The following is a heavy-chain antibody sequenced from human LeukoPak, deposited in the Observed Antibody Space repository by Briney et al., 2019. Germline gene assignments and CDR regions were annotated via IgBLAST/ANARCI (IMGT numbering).Heavy chain of an antibody. CDR3: ARPLPSGMVATGFDY. Sequence: PGESLKISCKGSGYSFTSYWIGWVRQMPGKGLEWMGIIYPGDSDTRYSPSFQGQVTISADKSISTAYLQWSSLKASDTAMYYCARPLPSGMVATGFDYWGQGTLVTVSS. CDR2: IYPGDSDT. V-gene: IGHV5-51*01. CDR1: GYSFTSYW. J-gene: IGHJ4*02. D-gene: IGHD5-12*01.